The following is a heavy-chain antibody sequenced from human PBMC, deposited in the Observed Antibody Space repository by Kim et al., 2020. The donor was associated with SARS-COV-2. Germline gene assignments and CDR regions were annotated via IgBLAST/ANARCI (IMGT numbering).Heavy chain of an antibody. D-gene: IGHD3-9*01. CDR2: ISSSGSTI. J-gene: IGHJ4*02. CDR3: ARGAYYDILTGYYPPFDY. Sequence: GGSLRLSCAASGFTFSSYEMNWVRQAPGKGLEWVSYISSSGSTIYYADSVKGRFTISRDNAKNSLYLQMNSLRAEDTAVYYCARGAYYDILTGYYPPFDYWGQGTLVTVSS. V-gene: IGHV3-48*03. CDR1: GFTFSSYE.